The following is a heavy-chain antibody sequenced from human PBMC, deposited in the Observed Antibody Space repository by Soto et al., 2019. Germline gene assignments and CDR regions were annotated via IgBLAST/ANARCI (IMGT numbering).Heavy chain of an antibody. Sequence: PGGSLRLSCAASGFTFSSYAMSWVRQAPGKGLEWVSAISGSGGSTYYADSVKGRLTISRDNSKNTLYLQMNSLRAEDTAVYYCAKDREGSGWYPHYYGMDVWGQGTTVTVSS. CDR1: GFTFSSYA. CDR3: AKDREGSGWYPHYYGMDV. J-gene: IGHJ6*02. CDR2: ISGSGGST. D-gene: IGHD6-19*01. V-gene: IGHV3-23*01.